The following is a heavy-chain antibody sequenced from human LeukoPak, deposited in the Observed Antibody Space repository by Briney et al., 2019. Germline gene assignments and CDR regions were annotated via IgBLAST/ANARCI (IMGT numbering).Heavy chain of an antibody. CDR1: GGSISSYY. J-gene: IGHJ5*02. CDR2: IYYSGST. D-gene: IGHD3-10*01. CDR3: ARRKYYYGSGSSSGWFDP. V-gene: IGHV4-59*01. Sequence: KPSETLSLTCTVSGGSISSYYWSWIRQPPGKGLEWIGYIYYSGSTNYNPSLKSRVTISVDTSKNQFSLKLSSVTAADTAVYYCARRKYYYGSGSSSGWFDPWGQGTLVTVSS.